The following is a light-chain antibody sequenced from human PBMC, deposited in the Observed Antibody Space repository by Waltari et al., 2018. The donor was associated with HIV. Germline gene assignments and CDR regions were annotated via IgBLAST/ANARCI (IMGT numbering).Light chain of an antibody. CDR3: GVDHGRGTDFVWV. V-gene: IGLV9-49*01. J-gene: IGLJ3*02. CDR2: VGTGGIVG. Sequence: QPVLTQPPSASASLGASVTLTCTLSSGYSDYKVDWYQQRPGKGPRFVMRVGTGGIVGSKGEEIPDRVPVLGSGLNRTLTIKNTQEEDESVYHCGVDHGRGTDFVWVFGGGTKLTVL. CDR1: SGYSDYK.